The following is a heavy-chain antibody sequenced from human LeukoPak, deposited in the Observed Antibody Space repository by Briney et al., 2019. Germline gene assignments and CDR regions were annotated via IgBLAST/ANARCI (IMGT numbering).Heavy chain of an antibody. CDR2: IIPIFGTA. V-gene: IGHV1-69*05. D-gene: IGHD2-15*01. J-gene: IGHJ6*03. CDR1: GGTFSSYA. Sequence: GASVKVSCKASGGTFSSYAISWVRQAPGQGLEWMGRIIPIFGTANYAQKFQGRVTITTGESTSTAYMELSSLRSEDTAVYYCARAPRGYCSGGSCYESYYYYYMDVWGKGTTVTVSS. CDR3: ARAPRGYCSGGSCYESYYYYYMDV.